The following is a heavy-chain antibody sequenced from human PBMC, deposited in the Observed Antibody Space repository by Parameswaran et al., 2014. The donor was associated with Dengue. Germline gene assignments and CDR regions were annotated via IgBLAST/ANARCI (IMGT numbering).Heavy chain of an antibody. CDR2: IKSKSDGGTT. CDR3: TTYWVAVPVMKLNGMDV. D-gene: IGHD2-2*01. J-gene: IGHJ6*02. V-gene: IGHV3-15*01. Sequence: GSLRLSCAASGFTFSNAWMSWVRQAPGKGLEWVGRIKSKSDGGTTEYGALVKGRFTMSRDDSTNTLHLQMNSLTTEDTAVYYCTTYWVAVPVMKLNGMDVWGLGTTVTVSS. CDR1: GFTFSNAW.